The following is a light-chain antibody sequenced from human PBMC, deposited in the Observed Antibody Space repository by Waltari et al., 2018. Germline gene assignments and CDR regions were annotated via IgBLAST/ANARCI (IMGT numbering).Light chain of an antibody. J-gene: IGKJ1*01. Sequence: DIVLTQSPGTLSLSPGERATLSCRASQSVSRALAWYQQNPGQATRLLIYGASNMATGIPDRFSGSGYGTDFSLIISRLEPEDCAVYYCQHYVSLPGTFGQGTKVEIK. CDR3: QHYVSLPGT. CDR2: GAS. V-gene: IGKV3-20*01. CDR1: QSVSRA.